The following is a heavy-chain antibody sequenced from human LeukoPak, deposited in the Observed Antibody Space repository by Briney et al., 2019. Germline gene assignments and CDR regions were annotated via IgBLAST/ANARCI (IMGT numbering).Heavy chain of an antibody. CDR1: GGYISSYY. Sequence: MTSETLSLTCTVSGGYISSYYCSWFRQPPGKGLEWIGYVFHSGSTNYNPSLKSRVTISVDRTRNQFSLKLSSVTASDTAVYYCGRHGGATMVRGVLVDAFDIWGQGTMVTVSS. CDR3: GRHGGATMVRGVLVDAFDI. CDR2: VFHSGST. V-gene: IGHV4-59*08. D-gene: IGHD3-10*01. J-gene: IGHJ3*02.